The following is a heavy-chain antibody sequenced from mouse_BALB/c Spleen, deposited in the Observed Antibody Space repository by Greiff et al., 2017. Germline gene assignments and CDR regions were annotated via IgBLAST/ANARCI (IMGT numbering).Heavy chain of an antibody. V-gene: IGHV14-4*02. Sequence: VQLQQSGAELVRSGASVKLSCTASGFNIKDYYMHWVKQRPEQGLEWIGWIDPENGDTEYAPKFQGKATMTADPSSNTAYLQLSSLTSEDTAVYYCNALLGFDYWGQGTTLTVSS. J-gene: IGHJ2*01. CDR1: GFNIKDYY. D-gene: IGHD2-10*01. CDR3: NALLGFDY. CDR2: IDPENGDT.